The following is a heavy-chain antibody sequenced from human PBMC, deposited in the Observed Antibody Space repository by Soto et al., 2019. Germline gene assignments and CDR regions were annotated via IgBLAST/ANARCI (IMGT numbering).Heavy chain of an antibody. J-gene: IGHJ4*02. D-gene: IGHD4-17*01. V-gene: IGHV4-59*08. CDR3: ARHRQRGGAHDYGDSPFDY. CDR1: GGSISGYY. Sequence: SETLSLTCTVSGGSISGYYWSWIRQPPGKGLEWIAYIYNSGTTNYNPSLKSRVTISLGTSKNQFSLKLTSVTAADTAVYYCARHRQRGGAHDYGDSPFDYWGQGTLVTVSS. CDR2: IYNSGTT.